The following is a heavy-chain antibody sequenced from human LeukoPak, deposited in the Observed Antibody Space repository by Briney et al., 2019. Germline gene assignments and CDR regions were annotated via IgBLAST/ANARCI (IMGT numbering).Heavy chain of an antibody. Sequence: SGTLSLTCTVSGGSISSSSYYWGWIRQPPGKGLEWIGRVSYSVSTYYNPSLKSRVTISVDTSKNQFSLKLSSVTAADTAVYYCARHIYDILTGYPIPFDYWGQGTLVPVFS. CDR1: GGSISSSSYY. CDR3: ARHIYDILTGYPIPFDY. D-gene: IGHD3-9*01. J-gene: IGHJ4*02. CDR2: VSYSVST. V-gene: IGHV4-39*01.